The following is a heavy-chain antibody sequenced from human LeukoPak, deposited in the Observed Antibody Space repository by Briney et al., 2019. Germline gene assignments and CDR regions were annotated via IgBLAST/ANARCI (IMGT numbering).Heavy chain of an antibody. V-gene: IGHV3-9*01. D-gene: IGHD1-26*01. J-gene: IGHJ4*02. CDR1: GFTFSSYC. CDR3: GKDLSPGGLES. Sequence: GGSLRLSCAVSGFTFSSYCMNWVRQAPGKGLEWVSGIMLRSGRTGYADSVKGRFTISRDKAKNSLYLQMNSLRVEDTALYYCGKDLSPGGLESWGQGTLVSVSS. CDR2: IMLRSGRT.